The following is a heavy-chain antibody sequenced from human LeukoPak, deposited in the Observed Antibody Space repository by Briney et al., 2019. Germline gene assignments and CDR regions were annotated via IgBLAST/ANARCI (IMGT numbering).Heavy chain of an antibody. Sequence: SETLSLTCTVSGYSISSGYYWGWIRQLPGKGLEWIGGIYHSGSTYYNPSLKSRVTISVDTSKNQFSLKLSSVTAADTAVYYCARAGYSSSWYRGHFDYWGQGTLVTVSS. CDR1: GYSISSGYY. D-gene: IGHD6-13*01. CDR3: ARAGYSSSWYRGHFDY. V-gene: IGHV4-38-2*02. J-gene: IGHJ4*02. CDR2: IYHSGST.